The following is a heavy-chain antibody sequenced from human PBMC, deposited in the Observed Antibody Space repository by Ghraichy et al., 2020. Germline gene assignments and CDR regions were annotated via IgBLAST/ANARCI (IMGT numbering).Heavy chain of an antibody. J-gene: IGHJ3*02. Sequence: GGSLRLSCAASEFTFSYYGMHWVRQAPGKGLECVAIIWNDGSKKYYADSVKGRFTISRDNSKNTLSLQMNSLRAEDTALYYCARAGGSSLVDAFDIWGQGTMVTVSS. D-gene: IGHD6-6*01. V-gene: IGHV3-33*01. CDR1: EFTFSYYG. CDR2: IWNDGSKK. CDR3: ARAGGSSLVDAFDI.